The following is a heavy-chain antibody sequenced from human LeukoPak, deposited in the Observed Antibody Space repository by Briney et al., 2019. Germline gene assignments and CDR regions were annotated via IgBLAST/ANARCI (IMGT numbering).Heavy chain of an antibody. CDR2: IYTSGST. J-gene: IGHJ6*03. CDR1: GGSISSGSYY. D-gene: IGHD3-10*01. V-gene: IGHV4-61*02. CDR3: AREASSMVRGYYYYYMDV. Sequence: SETLSLTCTVSGGSISSGSYYWSWIRQPAGKGLEWIGRIYTSGSTNYNPSLKSRVTISVDTSKNQFSLKLSSVTAADTAVYYCAREASSMVRGYYYYYMDVWGKGTTVTVSS.